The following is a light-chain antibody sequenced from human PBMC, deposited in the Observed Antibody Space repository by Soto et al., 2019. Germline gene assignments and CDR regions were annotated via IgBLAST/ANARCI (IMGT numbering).Light chain of an antibody. Sequence: DIQMTQSPSTLSASVGDRVTITCRARQSTSTWLAWYQQRPGKTPKLLISEASKLESGVPSRFSGSGSGTEFTLTISSLQPDDFATYYCQQYITYPYAFGQGTKVDIK. CDR1: QSTSTW. CDR3: QQYITYPYA. CDR2: EAS. J-gene: IGKJ1*01. V-gene: IGKV1-5*03.